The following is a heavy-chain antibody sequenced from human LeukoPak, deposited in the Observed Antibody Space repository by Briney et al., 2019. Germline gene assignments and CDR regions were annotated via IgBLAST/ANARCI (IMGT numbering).Heavy chain of an antibody. Sequence: PSETLSLTCTVSGVSISSSNSYWGWIRQPPGKGLEWFGSIYYSGNTYYNTSLKSQVSISIDTSKNQFSLKLSSVTAADTAVYYCARGGYYDSSGYYVDAFDIWGQGTMVTVSS. J-gene: IGHJ3*02. CDR3: ARGGYYDSSGYYVDAFDI. CDR1: GVSISSSNSY. CDR2: IYYSGNT. V-gene: IGHV4-39*01. D-gene: IGHD3-22*01.